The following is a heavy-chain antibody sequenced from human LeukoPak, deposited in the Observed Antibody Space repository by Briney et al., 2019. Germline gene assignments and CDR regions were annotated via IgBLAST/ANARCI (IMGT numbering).Heavy chain of an antibody. V-gene: IGHV3-30-3*01. J-gene: IGHJ6*02. CDR2: ISYDGSNK. CDR3: ARDRGYCSSTSCPDTGYYYYGMDV. CDR1: GFTFSSYA. Sequence: GGSLRLSCAASGFTFSSYAMHWVRQAPGKGLEWVAVISYDGSNKYYADSVKSRFTISRDNSKNTLYLQMNSLRAEDTAVYYCARDRGYCSSTSCPDTGYYYYGMDVWGQGTTVTVSS. D-gene: IGHD2-2*01.